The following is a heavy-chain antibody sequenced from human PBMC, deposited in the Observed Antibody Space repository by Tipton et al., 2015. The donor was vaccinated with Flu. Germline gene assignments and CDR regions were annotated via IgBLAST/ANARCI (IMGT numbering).Heavy chain of an antibody. CDR2: MYVSGST. CDR3: ARDAQEHCSSSSSCSEFDY. CDR1: GGSMSSFY. J-gene: IGHJ4*02. D-gene: IGHD2-2*01. V-gene: IGHV4-4*07. Sequence: TLSLTCTVSGGSMSSFYWTWIRQPAGKGLEWIGRMYVSGSTKYNPSLKSRVTMSVDTSKNQFSLKLSSVTAADTAVYYCARDAQEHCSSSSSCSEFDYWGQGTLVTVFS.